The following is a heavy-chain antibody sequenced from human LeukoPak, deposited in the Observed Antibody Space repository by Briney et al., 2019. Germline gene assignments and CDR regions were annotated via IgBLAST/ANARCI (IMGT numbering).Heavy chain of an antibody. CDR3: AAWTDRGYDI. V-gene: IGHV3-7*01. D-gene: IGHD5-12*01. J-gene: IGHJ3*02. CDR2: LNPEGSQT. Sequence: GGSLSLSCAASGFTFSSSWMNWVRQAPGKGLQWVGNLNPEGSQTRFVDSVLGRFTMSKDNAKNALYLQMNNLRVEDTAVFYCAAWTDRGYDIWGPGTMVTVSS. CDR1: GFTFSSSW.